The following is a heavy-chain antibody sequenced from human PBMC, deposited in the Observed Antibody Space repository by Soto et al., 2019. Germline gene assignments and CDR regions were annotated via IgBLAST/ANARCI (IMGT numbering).Heavy chain of an antibody. D-gene: IGHD5-12*01. CDR3: ARESGGATATLDYYYFYMDV. Sequence: QVQLVQSGAEVKRPGASVTVSCRSSGDTFNDYYIHWVRQAPGQGLEWMGWINPNGGVTKYAQKVQGWVSMTRDTSIRTVYMQLSRLRSDDTAVYYWARESGGATATLDYYYFYMDVWGTGTTVTVSS. CDR2: INPNGGVT. J-gene: IGHJ6*03. V-gene: IGHV1-2*04. CDR1: GDTFNDYY.